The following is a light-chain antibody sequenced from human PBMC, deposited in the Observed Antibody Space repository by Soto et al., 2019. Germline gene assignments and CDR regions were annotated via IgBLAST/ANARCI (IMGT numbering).Light chain of an antibody. CDR1: SSDVGGYNY. V-gene: IGLV2-11*01. J-gene: IGLJ2*01. Sequence: QSALTQPRSVSGSPGQSVTISCTGTSSDVGGYNYVSWYQQHPGKAPKLMIYDVSKRPSGVPDRFSGSKSDNTASLTISGLQAEDEADYYCCSYAGSYTFLVVFGGGTKVTVL. CDR3: CSYAGSYTFLVV. CDR2: DVS.